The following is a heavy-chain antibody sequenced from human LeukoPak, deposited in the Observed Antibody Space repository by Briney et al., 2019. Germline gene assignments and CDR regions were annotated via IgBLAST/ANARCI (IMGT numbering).Heavy chain of an antibody. D-gene: IGHD3-16*01. CDR3: AKAPFALRLGAFDS. CDR1: GFIFEDYA. J-gene: IGHJ3*01. CDR2: INWNSGSI. V-gene: IGHV3-9*01. Sequence: GGSLRLPCAASGFIFEDYAMHWVRQAPGKGVEWVSGINWNSGSIGYADSVKGRFTISRDNAKNSLYLQMNSLRAEDTALYYCAKAPFALRLGAFDSWGQGTMVTVSS.